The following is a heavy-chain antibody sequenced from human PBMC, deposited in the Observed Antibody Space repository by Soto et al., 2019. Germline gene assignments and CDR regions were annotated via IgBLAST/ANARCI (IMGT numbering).Heavy chain of an antibody. CDR1: GGSFIGYY. D-gene: IGHD3-16*01. J-gene: IGHJ3*02. V-gene: IGHV4-34*01. CDR2: INQSGTT. Sequence: QVQLQQWGAGLLKPSETLSLTCAVSGGSFIGYYWTWIRRPPGKGLEWIGEINQSGTTNSNPSLNSRLTLSVDTSKSQCSLKLTSVTAADTAIYYCAIHPTAQWEVGVMAFDSWDQGTMVTVSS. CDR3: AIHPTAQWEVGVMAFDS.